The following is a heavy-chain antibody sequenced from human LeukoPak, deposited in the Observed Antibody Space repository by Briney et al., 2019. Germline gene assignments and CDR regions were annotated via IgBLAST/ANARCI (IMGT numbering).Heavy chain of an antibody. Sequence: GESLKISCKGSGYSFTSYWIGWVRQMPGKGLEWMGIIYPGDSDTRYSPSFQGQVTISADKSISTAYLQWSSLKASDTAMYYCARRKSGSYYEDYFDYRGQGTLVTVAS. CDR1: GYSFTSYW. CDR2: IYPGDSDT. V-gene: IGHV5-51*01. J-gene: IGHJ4*02. D-gene: IGHD1-26*01. CDR3: ARRKSGSYYEDYFDY.